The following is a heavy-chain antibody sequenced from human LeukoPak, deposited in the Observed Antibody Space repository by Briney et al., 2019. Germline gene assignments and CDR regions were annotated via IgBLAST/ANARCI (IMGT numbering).Heavy chain of an antibody. J-gene: IGHJ1*01. V-gene: IGHV3-30*02. Sequence: PGGSLRLSCAASGFTFSYYGMHWVRQAPGKGLEWVGFVRFDGNEKYYADSVMGRFTISRDTSRNTLYLQMNSLRAEDTAVYYCAKDLMRDRWFGESWGQGTLVTVSS. CDR2: VRFDGNEK. CDR1: GFTFSYYG. CDR3: AKDLMRDRWFGES. D-gene: IGHD3-10*01.